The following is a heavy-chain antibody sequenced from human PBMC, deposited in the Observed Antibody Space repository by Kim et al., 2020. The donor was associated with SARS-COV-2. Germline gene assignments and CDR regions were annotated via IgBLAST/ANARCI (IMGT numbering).Heavy chain of an antibody. CDR3: ARSGGITTSGVIMGGHRCFDL. J-gene: IGHJ2*01. Sequence: SETLSLTCTVSGGSISSYYWSWIRQPPGKGLEWIGYIYYSGSTNYNPSLKSRVTISVDTSKNQFSLKLSSVTAADTAVYYCARSGGITTSGVIMGGHRCFDLWGRGTLVTVSS. CDR1: GGSISSYY. V-gene: IGHV4-59*12. CDR2: IYYSGST. D-gene: IGHD3-3*01.